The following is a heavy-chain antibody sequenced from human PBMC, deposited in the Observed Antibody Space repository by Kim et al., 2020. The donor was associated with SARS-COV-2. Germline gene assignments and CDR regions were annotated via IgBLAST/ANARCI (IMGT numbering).Heavy chain of an antibody. Sequence: ASVKVSCKASGYTFTSYAMNWVRQAPGQGLEWMGWINTNTGNPTYAQGFTGRFVFSLDTSVSTAYLQISSLKAEDTAVYYCARVGFPNVDIVATIPYGYWGQGTLVTVSS. V-gene: IGHV7-4-1*02. J-gene: IGHJ4*02. CDR2: INTNTGNP. D-gene: IGHD5-12*01. CDR1: GYTFTSYA. CDR3: ARVGFPNVDIVATIPYGY.